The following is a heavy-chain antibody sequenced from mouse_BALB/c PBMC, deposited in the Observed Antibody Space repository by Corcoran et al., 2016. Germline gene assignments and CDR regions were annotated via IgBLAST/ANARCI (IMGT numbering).Heavy chain of an antibody. CDR2: IDPANGNT. Sequence: EVQLQQSGAELVKPGASVKLSCTASGFNIKDTYMHWVKQRPEQGLEWIGRIDPANGNTKYDPKFQGKATITADTSANTADLQLSSLTSEDTAVYDCARWDWYFDVWGAGTTVTVSA. CDR1: GFNIKDTY. CDR3: ARWDWYFDV. J-gene: IGHJ1*01. V-gene: IGHV14-3*02.